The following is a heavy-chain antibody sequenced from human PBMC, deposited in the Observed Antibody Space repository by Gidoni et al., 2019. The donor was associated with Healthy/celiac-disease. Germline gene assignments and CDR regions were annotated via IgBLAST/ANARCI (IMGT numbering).Heavy chain of an antibody. J-gene: IGHJ4*02. CDR2: TYYRTKWYK. CDR3: ARGGLYFDY. D-gene: IGHD3-16*01. CDR1: GDSVSSNSVG. V-gene: IGHV6-1*01. Sequence: QVQLQQSGPGLVKPSQTLSLTCAISGDSVSSNSVGWNWNRQSPSRGLEWLGRTYYRTKWYKDYAEAVKSRITINPDTSKNQFSLQLDSVTPEDTAVYYCARGGLYFDYWGQGTLVTVSS.